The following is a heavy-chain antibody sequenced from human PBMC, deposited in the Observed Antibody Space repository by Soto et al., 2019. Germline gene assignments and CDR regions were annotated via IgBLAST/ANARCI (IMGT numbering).Heavy chain of an antibody. V-gene: IGHV1-69*13. D-gene: IGHD5-12*01. J-gene: IGHJ4*02. Sequence: ASVKVSCKASGGTFSSYAISWVRQAPGQGLEWMGGIIPIFGTANYAQKFQGRVTITADESTSTAYMELSSLRSEDTAVYYCARDSVRDGYNHRGVFDYWGQGTLVTVSS. CDR1: GGTFSSYA. CDR3: ARDSVRDGYNHRGVFDY. CDR2: IIPIFGTA.